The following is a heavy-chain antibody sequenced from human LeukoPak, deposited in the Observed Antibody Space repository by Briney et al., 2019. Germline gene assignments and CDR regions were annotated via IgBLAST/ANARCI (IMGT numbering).Heavy chain of an antibody. D-gene: IGHD1-26*01. CDR1: GFTFSSYA. CDR3: AKGRSGSYYYFDY. Sequence: PGGPLRLSCAASGFTFSSYAMSWVRQAPGKGLEWVSAISGSGGSTYYADSVKGRFTISRDNSKNTLYLQMYSLRAEDTAVYYCAKGRSGSYYYFDYWGQGTLVTVSS. J-gene: IGHJ4*02. CDR2: ISGSGGST. V-gene: IGHV3-23*01.